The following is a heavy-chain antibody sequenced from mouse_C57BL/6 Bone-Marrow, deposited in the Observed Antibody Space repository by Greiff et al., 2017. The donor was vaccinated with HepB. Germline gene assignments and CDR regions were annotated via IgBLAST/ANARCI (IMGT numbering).Heavy chain of an antibody. V-gene: IGHV1-85*01. J-gene: IGHJ1*03. Sequence: QVQLQQSGPELVKPGASVKLSCKASGYTFPSYDINWVQQRPGQGLAWIVWIYPSDGSPKYNEKFKGKATFTVDTSSSHAYMDIHSLTSEDSAVYFCARGISFDVWGTGTTVTVTS. CDR3: ARGISFDV. CDR1: GYTFPSYD. CDR2: IYPSDGSP.